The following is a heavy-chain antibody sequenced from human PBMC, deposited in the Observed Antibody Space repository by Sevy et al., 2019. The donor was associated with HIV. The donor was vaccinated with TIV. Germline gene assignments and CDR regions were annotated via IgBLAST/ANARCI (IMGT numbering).Heavy chain of an antibody. Sequence: SETLSLTCSVSAGSISSYYWSWIRQPPGKGLEWIGYIYYSGTTHYNPSLKSRVTISQDKSKKVFSLRLRSVTAADTAVYYCARDNAILTPRAFDICGQGTMVTVSS. CDR3: ARDNAILTPRAFDI. CDR2: IYYSGTT. D-gene: IGHD3-9*01. CDR1: AGSISSYY. J-gene: IGHJ3*02. V-gene: IGHV4-59*13.